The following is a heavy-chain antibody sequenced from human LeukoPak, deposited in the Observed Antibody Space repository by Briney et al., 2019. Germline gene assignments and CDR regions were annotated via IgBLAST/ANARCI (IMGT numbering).Heavy chain of an antibody. V-gene: IGHV5-51*01. CDR1: GYSFTSYW. CDR2: IYPGDSDT. D-gene: IGHD1-20*01. J-gene: IGHJ3*02. CDR3: ATSLITGTYAFDI. Sequence: GESLKISFKGSGYSFTSYWHGWVRQVPGKGLEWMGIIYPGDSDTRYSPSFQGQVTISADKSISTAYLQWSSLKASDTAMYYCATSLITGTYAFDIWGQGTMVTVSS.